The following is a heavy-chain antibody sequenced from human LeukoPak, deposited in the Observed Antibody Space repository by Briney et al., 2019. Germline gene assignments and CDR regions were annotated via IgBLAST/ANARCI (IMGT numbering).Heavy chain of an antibody. V-gene: IGHV3-74*01. J-gene: IGHJ4*02. CDR2: INTDGSIT. CDR1: GFTFSDYW. Sequence: GGSLRLSCAASGFTFSDYWIHWVRQAPGKGLVWVSRINTDGSITNYADSVKGRFTISRDNAKNSLYLQMNSLRAEDTAVYHCATDYYDSSGYYTGSYWGQGTLVTVSS. D-gene: IGHD3-22*01. CDR3: ATDYYDSSGYYTGSY.